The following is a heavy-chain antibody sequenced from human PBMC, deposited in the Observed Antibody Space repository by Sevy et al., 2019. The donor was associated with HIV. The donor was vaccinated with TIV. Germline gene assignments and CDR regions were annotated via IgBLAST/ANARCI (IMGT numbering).Heavy chain of an antibody. D-gene: IGHD2-2*01. CDR1: GFTFSDYY. J-gene: IGHJ3*02. Sequence: GGSLRLSCAASGFTFSDYYINWIRKAPGKGLEWVSYISGSSSYTNYADSVKGRFTISRDNAKNSLYLQMNSLRAEDTAVYYCARVGCSISSCPKGDAFDIWGQGTMVTVSS. V-gene: IGHV3-11*06. CDR2: ISGSSSYT. CDR3: ARVGCSISSCPKGDAFDI.